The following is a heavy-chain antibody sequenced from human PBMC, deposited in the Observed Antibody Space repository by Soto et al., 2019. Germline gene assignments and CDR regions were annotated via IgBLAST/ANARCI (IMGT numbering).Heavy chain of an antibody. CDR3: ARADYATGSYYPDY. D-gene: IGHD3-10*01. CDR1: GGSVRRGNYY. V-gene: IGHV4-31*03. Sequence: QVQLQESGPGLVKPSQTLSLTCTVSGGSVRRGNYYWSWIRRFPGKGLEWIGYSSNSGSTHYNPSLLRRITILADTSKHQFFLELRPVTAAHTALYYCARADYATGSYYPDYWGQGTLVTVSS. J-gene: IGHJ4*02. CDR2: SSNSGST.